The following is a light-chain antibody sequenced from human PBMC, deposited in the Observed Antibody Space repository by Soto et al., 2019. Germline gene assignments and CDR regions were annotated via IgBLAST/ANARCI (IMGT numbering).Light chain of an antibody. Sequence: QSALTQPPSVSGSPGQSVTISCTGTSTDFVSYNRVSWYQQPPGTAPKLLISDVRKRPSGVPDRFSGSRSGNTASLTISGLLAEDEADYFCCSFGGSDTLVVCGGGTKLTVL. CDR2: DVR. V-gene: IGLV2-18*02. J-gene: IGLJ2*01. CDR3: CSFGGSDTLVV. CDR1: STDFVSYNR.